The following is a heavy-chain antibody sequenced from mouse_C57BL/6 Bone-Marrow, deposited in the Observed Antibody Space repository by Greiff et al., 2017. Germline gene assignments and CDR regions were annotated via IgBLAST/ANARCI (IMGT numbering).Heavy chain of an antibody. CDR2: IAPANGNT. CDR1: GFNIKNTY. J-gene: IGHJ4*01. V-gene: IGHV14-3*01. Sequence: VQLQQPVAELVRPGASVKLSCTASGFNIKNTYMHWVKQRPEQGLEWIGRIAPANGNTKYAPKFQGKALITVDPSPTTAYLQLSSLTSDDTAIYCCANGGSSFAMDYWGQGTSVTVSS. CDR3: ANGGSSFAMDY. D-gene: IGHD1-1*01.